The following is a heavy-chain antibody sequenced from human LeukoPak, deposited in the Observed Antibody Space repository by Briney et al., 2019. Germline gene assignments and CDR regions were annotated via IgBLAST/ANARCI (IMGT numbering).Heavy chain of an antibody. V-gene: IGHV4-38-2*02. J-gene: IGHJ3*02. Sequence: SETLSLTCTVSGYSISSGYYWGWIRQPPGKGLEWIGEINHSGSTKYNPSLKSRVTISVDTSKNQFSLKLSSVTAADTAVYYCARHLTTVTTRAFDIWGQGTMVTVSS. CDR1: GYSISSGYY. CDR2: INHSGST. D-gene: IGHD4-17*01. CDR3: ARHLTTVTTRAFDI.